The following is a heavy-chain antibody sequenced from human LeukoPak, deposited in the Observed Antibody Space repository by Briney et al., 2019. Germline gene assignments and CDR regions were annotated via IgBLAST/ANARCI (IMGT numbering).Heavy chain of an antibody. CDR1: GGSISSGGYY. J-gene: IGHJ6*03. CDR2: IYYSGST. Sequence: SETLSLTCTVSGGSISSGGYYWSWIRQHPGKGLEWIGYIYYSGSTYYNPSLKSRVTISVHTSKNQFSPKLSSVTAADTAVYYCARGLFSSSWSYYYYMDVWGKGTTVTVSS. D-gene: IGHD6-13*01. V-gene: IGHV4-31*03. CDR3: ARGLFSSSWSYYYYMDV.